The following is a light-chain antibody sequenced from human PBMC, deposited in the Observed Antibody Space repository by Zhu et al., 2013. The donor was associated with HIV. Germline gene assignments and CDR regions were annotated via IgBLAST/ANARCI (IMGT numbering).Light chain of an antibody. CDR1: QTVSYRH. CDR2: GSS. Sequence: EIVLMQSPGSLSLSRGESATLSCRASQTVSYRHIAWYHQKPGQPPRLLLYGSSSRAPGIPERFSGSGSGTDFTLTIRNLQPEDVAIYFCQKYNSVPLTFGGGTRVEIK. J-gene: IGKJ4*01. CDR3: QKYNSVPLT. V-gene: IGKV3-20*01.